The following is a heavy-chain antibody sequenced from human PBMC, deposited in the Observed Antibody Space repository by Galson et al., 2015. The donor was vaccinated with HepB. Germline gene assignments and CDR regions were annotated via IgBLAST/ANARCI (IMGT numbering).Heavy chain of an antibody. CDR2: ISYDGSNK. J-gene: IGHJ4*02. Sequence: SLRLSCAASGFTFSSYAMHWVRQAPGKGLEWVAVISYDGSNKYYADSVKGRFTISRDNSKNTLYLQMNSLRAEDTAVYYCARVRYYDSSGYSTEYYFDYWGQGTLVTVSS. V-gene: IGHV3-30-3*01. D-gene: IGHD3-22*01. CDR1: GFTFSSYA. CDR3: ARVRYYDSSGYSTEYYFDY.